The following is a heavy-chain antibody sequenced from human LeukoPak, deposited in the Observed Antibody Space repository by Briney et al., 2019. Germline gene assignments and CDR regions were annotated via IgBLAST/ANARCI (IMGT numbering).Heavy chain of an antibody. CDR1: GFTFSSYA. D-gene: IGHD6-19*01. V-gene: IGHV3-23*01. CDR2: ISGSGGST. Sequence: PGGSLRLSCAASGFTFSSYAMSWVRQAPGKGLEWVSAISGSGGSTYYADSVKGRFTISRDNSKNTLYLQMNSLRAEDTAVYYCAKGRHSSGWYGVDYWGQGTLVTVSS. J-gene: IGHJ4*02. CDR3: AKGRHSSGWYGVDY.